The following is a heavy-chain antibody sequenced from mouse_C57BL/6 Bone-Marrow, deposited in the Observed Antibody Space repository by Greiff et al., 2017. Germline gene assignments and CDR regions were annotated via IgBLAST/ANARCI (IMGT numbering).Heavy chain of an antibody. D-gene: IGHD3-2*02. CDR1: GYTFTSYW. J-gene: IGHJ2*01. CDR3: ARSQTAQATDY. V-gene: IGHV1-59*01. CDR2: IDPSDSYT. Sequence: QVQLQQPGAELVRPGTSVKLSCKASGYTFTSYWMHWVKQRPGQGLEWIGVIDPSDSYTNYNQKFTGKATLTVDTSSSTAYMQLSSLTSEDSAVYYCARSQTAQATDYWGQGTTLTVSS.